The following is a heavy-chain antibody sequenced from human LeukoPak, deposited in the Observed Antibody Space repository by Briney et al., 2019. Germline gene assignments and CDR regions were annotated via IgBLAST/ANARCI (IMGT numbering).Heavy chain of an antibody. CDR3: ARQDGAVDDFWSGDFNFKDYFDP. Sequence: GESLKISCKGSGYSFTSYWIGWVRRMPGKGLEWLGSIYPGDPDIKYNPSFEGLVTISADKSVTTAYLEWSGLKASDTAMYFCARQDGAVDDFWSGDFNFKDYFDPWGQGTPVIVSS. CDR2: IYPGDPDI. V-gene: IGHV5-51*01. CDR1: GYSFTSYW. D-gene: IGHD3-3*01. J-gene: IGHJ5*02.